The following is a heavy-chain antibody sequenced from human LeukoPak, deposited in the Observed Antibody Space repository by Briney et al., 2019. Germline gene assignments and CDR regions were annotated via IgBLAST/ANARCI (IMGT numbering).Heavy chain of an antibody. J-gene: IGHJ4*02. V-gene: IGHV3-7*03. CDR1: GFTFSSYW. CDR2: IKQDGSEK. Sequence: GGSLRLSCAASGFTFSSYWMSWVRQAPGKGLEWVANIKQDGSEKYYVDSVKGRFTISRDNAKNSLYLQMNSLRAEDTALYYCAKEGGSHSSNPFDYWGQGTLVTVSS. CDR3: AKEGGSHSSNPFDY. D-gene: IGHD6-13*01.